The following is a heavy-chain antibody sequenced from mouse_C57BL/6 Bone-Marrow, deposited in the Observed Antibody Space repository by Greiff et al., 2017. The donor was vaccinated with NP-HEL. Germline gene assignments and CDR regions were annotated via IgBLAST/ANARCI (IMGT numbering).Heavy chain of an antibody. CDR3: ARNGATVVHWYFDV. Sequence: VHLVESGPGLVQPSQSLSITCTVSGFSLTSYGVHWVRQSPGKGLEWLGVIWSGGSTDYNAAFISRLSISKDNSKSQVFFKMNSLQADDTAINYCARNGATVVHWYFDVWGTGTTVTVSS. V-gene: IGHV2-2*01. CDR2: IWSGGST. J-gene: IGHJ1*03. D-gene: IGHD1-1*01. CDR1: GFSLTSYG.